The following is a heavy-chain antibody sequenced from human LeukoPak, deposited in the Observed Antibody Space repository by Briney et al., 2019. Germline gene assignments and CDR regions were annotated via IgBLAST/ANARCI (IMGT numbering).Heavy chain of an antibody. CDR2: ISVSGGST. J-gene: IGHJ2*01. CDR3: AKGADSYDSCGIGREIWYFDL. D-gene: IGHD3-22*01. Sequence: GGSLRLSCAASGFTFSSYGMHWVRQAPGKGLEWVSAISVSGGSTYYADSVKGRFTISRDNSKNTLYLQMNSLRAEDTAVYYCAKGADSYDSCGIGREIWYFDLWGRGTLVTVSS. V-gene: IGHV3-23*01. CDR1: GFTFSSYG.